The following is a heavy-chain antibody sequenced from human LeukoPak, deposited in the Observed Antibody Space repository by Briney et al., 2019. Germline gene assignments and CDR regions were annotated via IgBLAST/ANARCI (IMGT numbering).Heavy chain of an antibody. Sequence: SETLSLTCTVSGGSISIYYWSWIRQPAGKGLEWIGRIYTSGSTNYNPSLKSRVTMSVDTSKNQFSLKLSSVTAADTAVYYCARARGDPTRGDAFDIWGQGTMVTVSS. V-gene: IGHV4-4*07. J-gene: IGHJ3*02. D-gene: IGHD4-17*01. CDR3: ARARGDPTRGDAFDI. CDR1: GGSISIYY. CDR2: IYTSGST.